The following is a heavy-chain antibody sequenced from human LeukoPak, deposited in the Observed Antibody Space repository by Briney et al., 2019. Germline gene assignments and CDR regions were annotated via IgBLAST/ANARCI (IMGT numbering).Heavy chain of an antibody. Sequence: ASVKVSCKASGYTFTGYYMHWVRQAPGQGLEGMGWINPNSGGTNYAQRFQGRVTMTRDTSISTAYMELSRLRSDDTAVYYCARDGYNFNWFDPWGQGTLVTVSS. D-gene: IGHD5-24*01. CDR2: INPNSGGT. CDR3: ARDGYNFNWFDP. V-gene: IGHV1-2*02. J-gene: IGHJ5*02. CDR1: GYTFTGYY.